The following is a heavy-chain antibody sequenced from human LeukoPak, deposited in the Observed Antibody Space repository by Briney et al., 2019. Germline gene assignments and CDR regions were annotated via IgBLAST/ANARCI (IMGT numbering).Heavy chain of an antibody. Sequence: PSETLSLTCTVSGGSISSSSYYWGWIRQPPGKGLEWIGSVYYSGSTYYNPSLKSRVTISVDTSKNQFSLKLSSVTAADTAVYYCARAYVVVNAFDIWGQGTMVTVSS. V-gene: IGHV4-39*01. CDR3: ARAYVVVNAFDI. CDR1: GGSISSSSYY. D-gene: IGHD3-22*01. J-gene: IGHJ3*02. CDR2: VYYSGST.